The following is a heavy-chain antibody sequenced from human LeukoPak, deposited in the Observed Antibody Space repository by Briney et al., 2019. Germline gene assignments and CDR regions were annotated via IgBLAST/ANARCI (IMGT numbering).Heavy chain of an antibody. CDR1: GFTVSSNY. CDR2: IYSGGST. Sequence: PGGSLRLSSAASGFTVSSNYMSWVRQAPGKGLEWVSVIYSGGSTYYADSVKGRFTISRHNSKNTLYLQMNSLRAKDTAVYYCARAGSGSYSPYYYGMDVWGQGTTVTVSS. V-gene: IGHV3-53*04. D-gene: IGHD3-10*01. J-gene: IGHJ6*02. CDR3: ARAGSGSYSPYYYGMDV.